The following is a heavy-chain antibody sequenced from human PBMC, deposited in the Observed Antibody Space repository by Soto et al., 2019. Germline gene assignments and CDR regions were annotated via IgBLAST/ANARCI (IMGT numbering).Heavy chain of an antibody. CDR2: IWYDGSNK. CDR1: GFTFSSYG. J-gene: IGHJ4*02. D-gene: IGHD5-12*01. CDR3: AKGRLQSGPSDY. Sequence: GGSLRLSCAASGFTFSSYGMHWVRQAPGKGLEWVAVIWYDGSNKYYADSVKGRFTISRDNAKNSLYLQMNSLRAEDTALYYCAKGRLQSGPSDYWGQGTLVTVSS. V-gene: IGHV3-33*03.